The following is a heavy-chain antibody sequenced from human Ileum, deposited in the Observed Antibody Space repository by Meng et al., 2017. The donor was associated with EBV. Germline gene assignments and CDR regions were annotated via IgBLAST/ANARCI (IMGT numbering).Heavy chain of an antibody. Sequence: QVHLQESGPGLVMPSGTLSRPCAFSNTPITNNYWWSWVRQSPGKGLEWIGEIYYSGSTYYNPSLKSRVTMSVDTSKNHFSLSLSSVTAADTAVYYCARGGSGYYYGSGFDYWGQGILVTVAS. CDR1: NTPITNNYW. D-gene: IGHD3-10*01. J-gene: IGHJ4*02. V-gene: IGHV4-4*02. CDR2: IYYSGST. CDR3: ARGGSGYYYGSGFDY.